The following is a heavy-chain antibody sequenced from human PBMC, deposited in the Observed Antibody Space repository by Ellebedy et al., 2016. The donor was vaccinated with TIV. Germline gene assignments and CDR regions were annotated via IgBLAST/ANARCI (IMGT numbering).Heavy chain of an antibody. V-gene: IGHV3-21*01. CDR1: GFTFSYYS. Sequence: GESLKISCVVSGFTFSYYSMSWVRQAPGKGLEWVSSIVRGSNYIYYADSLQGRFTISRDNAKNSLYLQMNSLRVEDTAIYYCARISSCAGGTCYPDYWGQGTLVTASS. CDR3: ARISSCAGGTCYPDY. CDR2: IVRGSNYI. D-gene: IGHD2-15*01. J-gene: IGHJ4*01.